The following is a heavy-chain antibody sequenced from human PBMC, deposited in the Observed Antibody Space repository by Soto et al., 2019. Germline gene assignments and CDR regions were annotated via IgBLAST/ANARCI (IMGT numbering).Heavy chain of an antibody. D-gene: IGHD1-7*01. CDR2: TYYRSRWYN. CDR3: AGTTSHHWLYMDV. V-gene: IGHV6-1*01. Sequence: SQXLSLTCVISGDSVFSNSAAWNWIRLSPSRGLEWLARTYYRSRWYNDYAVSVRSRITVNPDTSKNQFSLQLTSVTPEDTAVYYCAGTTSHHWLYMDVWGKGATVTVSS. CDR1: GDSVFSNSAA. J-gene: IGHJ6*03.